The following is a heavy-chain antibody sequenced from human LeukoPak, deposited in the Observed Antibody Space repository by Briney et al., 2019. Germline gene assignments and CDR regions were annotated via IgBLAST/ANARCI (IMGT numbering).Heavy chain of an antibody. J-gene: IGHJ4*02. CDR3: ARGTPLEVPAAPHDY. V-gene: IGHV3-23*01. D-gene: IGHD2-2*01. CDR1: GFAFGSEA. CDR2: IGPGGGTT. Sequence: GGSLRLSCAVSGFAFGSEAMSWVRQSPARGLEGVASIGPGGGTTYYADYVKGRFTISRDNSKNSLFVQMNSLRAEDTAVYYCARGTPLEVPAAPHDYWGQGTLVTVSS.